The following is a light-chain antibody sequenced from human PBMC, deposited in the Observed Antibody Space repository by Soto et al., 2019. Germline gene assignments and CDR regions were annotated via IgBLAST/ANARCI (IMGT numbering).Light chain of an antibody. CDR1: SNDVGRYNQ. CDR3: CSYVGSTTYV. V-gene: IGLV2-23*01. J-gene: IGLJ1*01. CDR2: EGS. Sequence: QSALTQPASVSGSPGQSITISCTGSSNDVGRYNQVSWYQQHPGKAPKVMIYEGSQRPSGVSNRFSGSKSGNTASLTISGLQAEDEADYYCCSYVGSTTYVFGTGTKLTAL.